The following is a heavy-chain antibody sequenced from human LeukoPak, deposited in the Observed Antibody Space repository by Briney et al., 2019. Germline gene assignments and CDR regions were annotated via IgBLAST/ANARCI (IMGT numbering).Heavy chain of an antibody. CDR3: AKDYERWLQFLDY. CDR2: INSDGSST. J-gene: IGHJ4*02. CDR1: GFTFSSYW. Sequence: GGSLRLSCAASGFTFSSYWMHWVRQAPGKGLVWVSRINSDGSSTSYADSVKGRFTISRDNAKNTLYLQMNSLRAEDTAVYYCAKDYERWLQFLDYWGQGTLVTVSS. V-gene: IGHV3-74*01. D-gene: IGHD5-24*01.